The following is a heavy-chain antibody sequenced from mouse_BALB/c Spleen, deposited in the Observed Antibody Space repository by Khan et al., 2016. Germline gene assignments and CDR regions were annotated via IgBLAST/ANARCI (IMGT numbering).Heavy chain of an antibody. D-gene: IGHD2-2*01. Sequence: QVRLQQSGPELVKPGASVKMPCKASGYSFTSDYIHWVKQRPGQGLEWIGWIFPGSGIPRYTEKFKGKATLTADTSSSTVYMQFSSLTSEDSAVYLCARGPYAYDWYFDVWGAGTTVTVSS. CDR1: GYSFTSDY. J-gene: IGHJ1*01. CDR2: IFPGSGIP. V-gene: IGHV1-66*01. CDR3: ARGPYAYDWYFDV.